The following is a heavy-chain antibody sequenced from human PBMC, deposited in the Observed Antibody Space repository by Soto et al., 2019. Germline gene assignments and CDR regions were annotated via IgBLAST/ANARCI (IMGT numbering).Heavy chain of an antibody. Sequence: GGSLRLSCAASGFTFSSYAMSWVRQAPGKGLEWVSAISGSGGSTYYTDSVKGRFTISRDNSKNTLYLQMNSLRAEDSAVYYCASALGWSAYLDYDTFDIWGQGTMVTVSS. CDR1: GFTFSSYA. V-gene: IGHV3-23*01. CDR2: ISGSGGST. J-gene: IGHJ3*02. CDR3: ASALGWSAYLDYDTFDI. D-gene: IGHD3-3*01.